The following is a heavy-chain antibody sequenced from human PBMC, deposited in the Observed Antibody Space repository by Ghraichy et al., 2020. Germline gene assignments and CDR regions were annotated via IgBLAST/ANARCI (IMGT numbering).Heavy chain of an antibody. CDR1: GFTFSSYA. Sequence: GGSLRLSCAASGFTFSSYAMSWVRQAPGKGLEWVSAIRASGESTFYADSVKGRFTISRDNSKNTLYLQMNSLRAEDTAVYYCAKNMIIVVITRGAFDIWGQGTMVTVS. CDR2: IRASGEST. V-gene: IGHV3-23*01. D-gene: IGHD3-22*01. CDR3: AKNMIIVVITRGAFDI. J-gene: IGHJ3*02.